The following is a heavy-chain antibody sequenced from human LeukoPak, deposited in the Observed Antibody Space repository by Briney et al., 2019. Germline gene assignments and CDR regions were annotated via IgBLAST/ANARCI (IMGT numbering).Heavy chain of an antibody. CDR1: GFTFSGSA. CDR3: TRRDDTSYYFDY. D-gene: IGHD2-2*01. V-gene: IGHV3-73*01. CDR2: MRSKANSYAT. J-gene: IGHJ4*02. Sequence: GGSLKLSCAASGFTFSGSAMHWVRQASGKGLEWVGRMRSKANSYATAYAASVKGRFTISRDDSKNTAYLQVNSLKTEDTAVYYCTRRDDTSYYFDYWGQGTLVTVSS.